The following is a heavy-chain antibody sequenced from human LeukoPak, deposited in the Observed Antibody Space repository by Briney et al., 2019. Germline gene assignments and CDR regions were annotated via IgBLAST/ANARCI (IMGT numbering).Heavy chain of an antibody. CDR3: ARDTVGAGQWLVSETEGGDL. CDR1: GYTFTGYY. D-gene: IGHD6-19*01. J-gene: IGHJ4*02. CDR2: INPNSGGT. V-gene: IGHV1-2*02. Sequence: GASVKVSCKASGYTFTGYYMHWVRQAPGQGLEWMGWINPNSGGTNYAQKFQGRVTMTRDTSISTAYMELSRLRSDDTAVYYCARDTVGAGQWLVSETEGGDLWGQGTLVTVSS.